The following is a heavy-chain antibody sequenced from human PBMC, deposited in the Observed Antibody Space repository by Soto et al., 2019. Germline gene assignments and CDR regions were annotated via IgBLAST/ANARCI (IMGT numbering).Heavy chain of an antibody. CDR1: GGSISTGGFY. V-gene: IGHV4-31*03. CDR2: IYYSGST. D-gene: IGHD4-17*01. J-gene: IGHJ4*02. Sequence: QVQLQESGPGLVKPSQTLSLTCTVSGGSISTGGFYWTWIRQHPGKGLEWIGYIYYSGSTYYNPSLKSRVTISVDTSKNQFSLKLSSVTAADTAVYYCARGLSVTLFDNWGQGTLVTVSS. CDR3: ARGLSVTLFDN.